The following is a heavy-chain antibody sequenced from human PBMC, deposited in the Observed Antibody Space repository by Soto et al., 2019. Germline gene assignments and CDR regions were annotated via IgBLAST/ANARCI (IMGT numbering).Heavy chain of an antibody. CDR1: GGSISSYY. CDR2: IYYSGST. CDR3: ARVTKRGIVGY. Sequence: QVQLQESGPGLVKPSETLSLTCTVSGGSISSYYWSWIRQPPGKGLEWIGYIYYSGSTNYNPSLKSRVTISVDTSKDQFSLKLSSGTAADTAVYYCARVTKRGIVGYWGQGTLVTVSS. D-gene: IGHD2-15*01. V-gene: IGHV4-59*01. J-gene: IGHJ4*02.